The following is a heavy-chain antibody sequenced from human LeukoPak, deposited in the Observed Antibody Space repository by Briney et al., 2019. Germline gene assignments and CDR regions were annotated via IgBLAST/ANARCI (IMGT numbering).Heavy chain of an antibody. Sequence: GGSLRLSCAVSGFTLSSNYMSWVRQAPGRGVEWVSVIYVGGSTYYTESVKGGYTISRDNSKNSLYLQMNSLRAEDTAVYYCARSDGIAAAGPFDYWGQGTLVTVS. CDR1: GFTLSSNY. V-gene: IGHV3-53*01. CDR3: ARSDGIAAAGPFDY. D-gene: IGHD6-13*01. J-gene: IGHJ4*02. CDR2: IYVGGST.